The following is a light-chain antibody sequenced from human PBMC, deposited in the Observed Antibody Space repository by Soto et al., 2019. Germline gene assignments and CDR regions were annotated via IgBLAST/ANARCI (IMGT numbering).Light chain of an antibody. Sequence: EIVMTQSPVTLSVSPGDRAALSCRASQSVSTNLAWYQQKPGQPPRLLIYAASTRATGVPARFSGSGSGTESTLTISSLQSEDFAVYFCQQYNKWPPYTFGQGTKLEIK. CDR2: AAS. CDR3: QQYNKWPPYT. V-gene: IGKV3-15*01. J-gene: IGKJ2*01. CDR1: QSVSTN.